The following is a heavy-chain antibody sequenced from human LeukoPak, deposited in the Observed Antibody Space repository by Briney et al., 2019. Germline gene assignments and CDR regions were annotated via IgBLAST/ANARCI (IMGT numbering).Heavy chain of an antibody. CDR3: AKGFSPLGLNYFDD. CDR2: ILHGGGSI. D-gene: IGHD3-16*01. Sequence: GGSLRLSCVASGFTFSTHATHWVRQAPGRGLEWVAVILHGGGSIYNEDSVKGGFTVSRDTSGTTVYLQMNSLRAEDTAVYYCAKGFSPLGLNYFDDWGQGTPVTVSS. V-gene: IGHV3-33*06. J-gene: IGHJ4*02. CDR1: GFTFSTHA.